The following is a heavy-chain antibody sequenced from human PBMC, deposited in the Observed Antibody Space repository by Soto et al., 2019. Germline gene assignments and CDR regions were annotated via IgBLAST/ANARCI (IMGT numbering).Heavy chain of an antibody. CDR3: AKVFSPEGGNYFDY. J-gene: IGHJ4*02. Sequence: EVQLLESGGGLVQPGGSLRLSCAASGFTFSNYAMNWVRQAPGKGLEWVSAISNSFSDGNTHYADSVKGRFTISRDKDKNTVFLEMNSLRAEDTAVYYCAKVFSPEGGNYFDYWGQGTLVTVSS. V-gene: IGHV3-23*01. CDR2: ISNSFSDGNT. CDR1: GFTFSNYA.